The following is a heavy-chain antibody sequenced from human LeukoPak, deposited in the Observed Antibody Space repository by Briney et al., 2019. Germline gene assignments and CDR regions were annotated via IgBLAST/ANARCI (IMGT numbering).Heavy chain of an antibody. V-gene: IGHV1-8*01. CDR2: MNPNSGTT. CDR3: ERNLARKGDFDY. Sequence: ASVKVSCKASGYSFISYDINWVRQATGQGREWLGWMNPNSGTTGYAQNFQGRVSLTRDTAISTAYLELRNIRSDDTDVYFCERNLARKGDFDYWGQGTLVTVSS. J-gene: IGHJ4*02. CDR1: GYSFISYD. D-gene: IGHD5-12*01.